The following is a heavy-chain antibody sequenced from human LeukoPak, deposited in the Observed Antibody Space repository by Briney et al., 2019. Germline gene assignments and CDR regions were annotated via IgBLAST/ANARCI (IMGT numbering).Heavy chain of an antibody. V-gene: IGHV3-74*01. CDR3: ARGKTYDSSGYMDY. Sequence: GGSLRLSCAASGFTFSPYWMHWVRHAPGKGLVWVSRLNSDGSSTTYADSVKGRFTISRDNAKNTLYLQMNSLRAEDTAVYYCARGKTYDSSGYMDYWGQGTLVTVSS. CDR2: LNSDGSST. CDR1: GFTFSPYW. J-gene: IGHJ4*02. D-gene: IGHD3-22*01.